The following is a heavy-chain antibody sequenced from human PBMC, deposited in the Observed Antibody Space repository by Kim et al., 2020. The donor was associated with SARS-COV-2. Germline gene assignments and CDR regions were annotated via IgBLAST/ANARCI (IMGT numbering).Heavy chain of an antibody. Sequence: SVKVSCKASGGTFSSYAISWVRQAPGQGLEWMGGIIPIFGTANYAQKFQGRVTITADESTSTAYMELSSLRSEDTAVYYCARARIAAADTGYYGMDVWGQGTTVTVSS. J-gene: IGHJ6*02. D-gene: IGHD6-13*01. V-gene: IGHV1-69*13. CDR2: IIPIFGTA. CDR1: GGTFSSYA. CDR3: ARARIAAADTGYYGMDV.